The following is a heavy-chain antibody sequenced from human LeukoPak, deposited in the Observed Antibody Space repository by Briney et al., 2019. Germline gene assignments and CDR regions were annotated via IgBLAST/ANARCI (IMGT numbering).Heavy chain of an antibody. J-gene: IGHJ6*02. CDR1: GGSMSSYY. Sequence: SETLSLTCTVSGGSMSSYYWSWIRQPPGKGRGGFGYIYYSGTTNYNPSLKSRVTMSVDTSMNQFSLKLSSVTAADTAVYYCAREVEYGYNGMDVWGQGTTVTVSS. D-gene: IGHD5-24*01. CDR3: AREVEYGYNGMDV. CDR2: IYYSGTT. V-gene: IGHV4-59*01.